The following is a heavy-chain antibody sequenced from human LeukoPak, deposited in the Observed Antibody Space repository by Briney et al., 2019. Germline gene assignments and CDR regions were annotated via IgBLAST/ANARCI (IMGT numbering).Heavy chain of an antibody. V-gene: IGHV3-7*03. D-gene: IGHD3-16*01. Sequence: GGSLRVSCAASGFTFGSYWMNWARQAPGKGLEWVASINHNGNVNYYVDSVKGRFTISRDNAKNSLYLQMSNLRAEDTAVYFCARGGGLDVWGQGATVTVSS. J-gene: IGHJ6*02. CDR3: ARGGGLDV. CDR2: INHNGNVN. CDR1: GFTFGSYW.